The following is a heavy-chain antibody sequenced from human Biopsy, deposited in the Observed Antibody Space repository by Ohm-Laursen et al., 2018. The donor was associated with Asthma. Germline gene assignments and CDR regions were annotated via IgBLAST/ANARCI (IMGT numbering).Heavy chain of an antibody. Sequence: GASVKVSCKASGYTFTSYYMHWVRQAPGQGLEWMGIINPSGGSTSYAQKFQGRVTMTRDTSISTAYMEVSRPRSDDTAVYYCARGQKSAGDRWFDPWGQGTLVTVSS. V-gene: IGHV1-46*01. D-gene: IGHD6-13*01. CDR2: INPSGGST. J-gene: IGHJ5*02. CDR3: ARGQKSAGDRWFDP. CDR1: GYTFTSYY.